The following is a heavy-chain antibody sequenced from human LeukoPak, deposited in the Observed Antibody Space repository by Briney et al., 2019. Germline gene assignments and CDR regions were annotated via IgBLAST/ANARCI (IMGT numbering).Heavy chain of an antibody. CDR2: ISNDGNNE. CDR1: GFTFTNYA. D-gene: IGHD6-13*01. J-gene: IGHJ5*02. CDR3: TRVLYSSTWSPYS. Sequence: GGSLRLSCAASGFTFTNYAMHWVRQAPGKGLEWVAVISNDGNNEFYADSVKGRFTISRDSSKNTPYLQLGSLRAEDTALYYCTRVLYSSTWSPYSWGQGTLVTVSS. V-gene: IGHV3-30*04.